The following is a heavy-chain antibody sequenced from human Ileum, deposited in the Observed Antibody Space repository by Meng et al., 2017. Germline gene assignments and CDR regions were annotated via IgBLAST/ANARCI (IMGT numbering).Heavy chain of an antibody. Sequence: GESLKISCVASGFTFSTYGMHWVRQAPGKGLEWVAVMWYDGTHKDHTDSVKGRFTISRDDSKNTLYLQMSSLRDEDTAVYYCVRDAIQIWSRVGAFDIWGHGTMVTVSS. CDR3: VRDAIQIWSRVGAFDI. V-gene: IGHV3-33*01. J-gene: IGHJ3*02. CDR1: GFTFSTYG. D-gene: IGHD2-2*02. CDR2: MWYDGTHK.